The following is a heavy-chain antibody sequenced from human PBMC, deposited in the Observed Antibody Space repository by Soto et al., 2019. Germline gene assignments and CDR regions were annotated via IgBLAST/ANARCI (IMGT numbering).Heavy chain of an antibody. CDR1: GGTFSSYA. J-gene: IGHJ6*02. D-gene: IGHD3-22*01. V-gene: IGHV1-69*13. CDR2: IIPIFGTA. Sequence: GASVKVSCKASGGTFSSYAISWVRQAPGQGLEWMGGIIPIFGTANYAQKFQGRVTITADESTSTAYMELSSLRSEDTAVYYCAKVRAYYESSASYYYSGMGVWGQGTTVTVCS. CDR3: AKVRAYYESSASYYYSGMGV.